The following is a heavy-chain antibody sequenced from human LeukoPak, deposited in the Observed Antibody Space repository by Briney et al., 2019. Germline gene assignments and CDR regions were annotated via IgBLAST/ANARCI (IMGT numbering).Heavy chain of an antibody. CDR3: ASGAQRSVRWVRSADYPHYYYYMDV. Sequence: GASVKVSCKASGYTFTGYYMHWVRQAPGQGLEWMGWINPNSGGTNYAQKFQGRVTMTRDTSISTAYMELSRLRSDDTAVYYCASGAQRSVRWVRSADYPHYYYYMDVWGKGTTVTVSS. V-gene: IGHV1-2*02. CDR1: GYTFTGYY. CDR2: INPNSGGT. D-gene: IGHD4-11*01. J-gene: IGHJ6*03.